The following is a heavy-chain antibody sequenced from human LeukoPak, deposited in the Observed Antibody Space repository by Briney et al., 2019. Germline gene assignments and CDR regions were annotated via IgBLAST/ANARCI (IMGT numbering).Heavy chain of an antibody. Sequence: GGSLRLSCAASGFTFSSYWMSWVRQAPGKGLEWVANIKQDGSEKYYVDSVKGRFTISRDNAKNSLYLQMNSLRAEDTAVYYCARAQAVVAAPYYYYMDVWGKGTTVTVSS. CDR3: ARAQAVVAAPYYYYMDV. CDR2: IKQDGSEK. CDR1: GFTFSSYW. D-gene: IGHD2-15*01. V-gene: IGHV3-7*01. J-gene: IGHJ6*03.